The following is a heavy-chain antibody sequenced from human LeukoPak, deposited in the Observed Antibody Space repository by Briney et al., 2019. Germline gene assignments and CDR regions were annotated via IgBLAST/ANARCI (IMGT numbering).Heavy chain of an antibody. D-gene: IGHD6-13*01. CDR2: ISSSSSYI. Sequence: GGSLRLSCAASGFTFSSYSMNWVRQAPGKGLEWVSSISSSSSYIYYADSVKGRFTISRDNAKNSLYLQMNSLRAEDTAVYYCARIGLDSSSKPTGGMDVWGQGTTVTVSS. J-gene: IGHJ6*02. CDR1: GFTFSSYS. CDR3: ARIGLDSSSKPTGGMDV. V-gene: IGHV3-21*01.